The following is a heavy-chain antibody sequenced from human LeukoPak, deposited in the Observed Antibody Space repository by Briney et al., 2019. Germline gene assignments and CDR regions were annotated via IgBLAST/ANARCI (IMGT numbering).Heavy chain of an antibody. Sequence: GGSLRLSCAASGFTFSNYAMSWVRQAPGKGLEWVSTVSGNSGTTYYADSVKGRFTISRDNSKKTLYLQMNSLRAEDTALYYCAKEEWSGRNYYGMDVWGQGTTVTVSS. CDR1: GFTFSNYA. J-gene: IGHJ6*02. D-gene: IGHD3-3*01. CDR3: AKEEWSGRNYYGMDV. V-gene: IGHV3-23*01. CDR2: VSGNSGTT.